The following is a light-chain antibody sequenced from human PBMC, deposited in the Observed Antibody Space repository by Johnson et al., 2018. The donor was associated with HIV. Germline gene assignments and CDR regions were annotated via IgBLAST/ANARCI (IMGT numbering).Light chain of an antibody. CDR3: GTWDSSLSAGGV. J-gene: IGLJ1*01. CDR2: DNN. V-gene: IGLV1-51*01. CDR1: SSNIGNNY. Sequence: QSVLTQPPSVSAAPGQKVTISCSGSSSNIGNNYVSWYQQLPGTAPKLLIYDNNKRPSGIPDRFSGSKSGTSATLGITGLQTGDEAEYSCGTWDSSLSAGGVVVTGNKVTVL.